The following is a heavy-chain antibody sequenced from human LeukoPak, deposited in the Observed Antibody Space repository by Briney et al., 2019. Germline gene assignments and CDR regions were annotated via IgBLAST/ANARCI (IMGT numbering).Heavy chain of an antibody. CDR2: IYTSGST. CDR3: ASLPVYCSGGSCYSGVFDY. Sequence: SETLSLTCTVSGGSISSGSYYWSWIRQPAGKGLEWIGRIYTSGSTNYNPSLKSRVTISVDTSKNQFSLKLSSVTAADTAVYYCASLPVYCSGGSCYSGVFDYWGQGTLVTVSS. J-gene: IGHJ4*02. D-gene: IGHD2-15*01. CDR1: GGSISSGSYY. V-gene: IGHV4-61*02.